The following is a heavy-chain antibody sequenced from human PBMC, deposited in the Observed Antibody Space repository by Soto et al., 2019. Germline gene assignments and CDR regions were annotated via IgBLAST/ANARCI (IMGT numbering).Heavy chain of an antibody. CDR3: TKSHRWLPAFDI. CDR2: IKSKTDGGTT. CDR1: GFTFSNAW. Sequence: GGSLRLSCAASGFTFSNAWMSWVRQAPGKGLEWVGRIKSKTDGGTTDYAAPVKGRFTISRDDSKNTLYLQMNSLKTEDTAVYYCTKSHRWLPAFDIWGQGTMVTVSS. J-gene: IGHJ3*02. D-gene: IGHD5-12*01. V-gene: IGHV3-15*01.